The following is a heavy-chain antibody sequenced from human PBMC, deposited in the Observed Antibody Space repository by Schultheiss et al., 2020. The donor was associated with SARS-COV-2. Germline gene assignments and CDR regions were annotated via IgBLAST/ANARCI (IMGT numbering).Heavy chain of an antibody. J-gene: IGHJ4*02. D-gene: IGHD3-9*01. Sequence: GGSLRLSCVLSGFTFSQSRMHWVRQAPGKGLEWVAVISYDGSNKYYADSVKGRFTISRDNAKNSLYLQMNSLRAEDTAVYYCARDYDILTGYYISETYWGQGTLVTVSS. V-gene: IGHV3-30*04. CDR1: GFTFSQSR. CDR3: ARDYDILTGYYISETY. CDR2: ISYDGSNK.